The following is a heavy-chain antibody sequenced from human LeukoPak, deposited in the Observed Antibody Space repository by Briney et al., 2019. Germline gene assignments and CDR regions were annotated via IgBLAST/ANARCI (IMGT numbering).Heavy chain of an antibody. CDR3: ATISPGAAGTTDFDY. V-gene: IGHV5-51*01. J-gene: IGHJ4*02. CDR1: GYSFTSYW. D-gene: IGHD6-13*01. CDR2: IYPGDSDT. Sequence: PGESLKISCKGSGYSFTSYWIGWVRQMPGKGLEWMGIIYPGDSDTRYSPSFQGQVTISADKAISTACLQWSSLKASDTAMYYCATISPGAAGTTDFDYWGQGTLVTVSS.